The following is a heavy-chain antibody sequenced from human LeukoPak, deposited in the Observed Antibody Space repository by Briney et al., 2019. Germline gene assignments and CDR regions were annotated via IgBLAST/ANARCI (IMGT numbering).Heavy chain of an antibody. D-gene: IGHD3-16*02. V-gene: IGHV4-39*01. CDR2: IYYHENT. CDR3: ARVDYVWGSYRTSYYFDY. Sequence: PSETLSLTCTVSGGSISSSSDYWGWIRQAPGKGLEWIGSIYYHENTYYNSSLKSRVTISVDTSKNQFSLKLNSVTAADTAVYYCARVDYVWGSYRTSYYFDYWGQGTLVTVSS. J-gene: IGHJ4*02. CDR1: GGSISSSSDY.